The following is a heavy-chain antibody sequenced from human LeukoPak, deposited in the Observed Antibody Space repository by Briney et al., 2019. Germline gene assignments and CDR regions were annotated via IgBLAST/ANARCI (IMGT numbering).Heavy chain of an antibody. J-gene: IGHJ3*02. V-gene: IGHV1-18*01. Sequence: ASVKVSCTASGYTFTSYGISWVRQAPGQGLEWMGWISAYNGNTNYAQKLQGRVTMTTDTSTSTAYMELRSLRSDDTAVYYCARDPKSSSMGAFDIWGQGTMVTVSS. D-gene: IGHD6-13*01. CDR1: GYTFTSYG. CDR3: ARDPKSSSMGAFDI. CDR2: ISAYNGNT.